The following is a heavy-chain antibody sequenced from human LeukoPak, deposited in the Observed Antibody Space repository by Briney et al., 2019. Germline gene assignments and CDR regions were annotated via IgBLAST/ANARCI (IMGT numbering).Heavy chain of an antibody. CDR2: MNPNSGNT. D-gene: IGHD2-2*01. V-gene: IGHV1-8*01. J-gene: IGHJ6*03. CDR1: GYTFTSYD. CDR3: ARGRYCSSTSCLLYYYYYMDV. Sequence: ASVNVSCKASGYTFTSYDINWVRQATGQGLEWMGWMNPNSGNTGYAQKFQGRVTITRNTSISTAYMELSSLRSEDTAVYYCARGRYCSSTSCLLYYYYYMDVWGKGTTVTVSS.